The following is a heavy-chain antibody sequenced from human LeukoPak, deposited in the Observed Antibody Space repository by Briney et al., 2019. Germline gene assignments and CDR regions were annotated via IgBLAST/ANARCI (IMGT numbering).Heavy chain of an antibody. CDR2: ISASGGST. CDR1: GFTFGDYA. V-gene: IGHV3-23*01. CDR3: ARDLPFDY. J-gene: IGHJ4*02. Sequence: GGSLRLSCAASGFTFGDYAMSWVRQFPGKGLEWVSAISASGGSTYHADSVKGRFTISRDNSQNTLYLQMNSLRAEDTAVYYCARDLPFDYWGQGTLVTVSS.